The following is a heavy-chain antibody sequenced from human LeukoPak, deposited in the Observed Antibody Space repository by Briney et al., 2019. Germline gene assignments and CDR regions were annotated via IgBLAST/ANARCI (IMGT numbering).Heavy chain of an antibody. CDR1: GFTVGSNY. CDR3: ARVVRGSYFDY. Sequence: GGSLRLSCAASGFTVGSNYMSWVRQAPGKGLEWVSVIYSGGSTYYADSVKGRFTISRDNSKNTLYLQMNSLRAEDTAAYYCARVVRGSYFDYWGQGTLVTVSS. J-gene: IGHJ4*02. CDR2: IYSGGST. D-gene: IGHD1-26*01. V-gene: IGHV3-66*02.